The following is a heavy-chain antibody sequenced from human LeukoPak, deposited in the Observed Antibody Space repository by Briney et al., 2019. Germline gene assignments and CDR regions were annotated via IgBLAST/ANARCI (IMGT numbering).Heavy chain of an antibody. V-gene: IGHV4-30-4*01. J-gene: IGHJ4*02. CDR2: IYYSGST. D-gene: IGHD2-2*02. CDR3: ARHDCSSTSCYTLFDY. CDR1: GGSISSGDYY. Sequence: PSETLSLTCTVSGGSISSGDYYWSWIRQPPGKGLEWIGYIYYSGSTYYNPSLKSRVTISVDTSKNQFSLKLSSVTAADTAVYYCARHDCSSTSCYTLFDYWGQGTLVTVSS.